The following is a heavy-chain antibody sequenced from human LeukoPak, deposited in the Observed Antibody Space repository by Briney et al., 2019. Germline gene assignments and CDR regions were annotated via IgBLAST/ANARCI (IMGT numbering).Heavy chain of an antibody. D-gene: IGHD3-3*01. V-gene: IGHV3-23*01. CDR2: ISGSGGST. CDR1: GFTFSSYA. CDR3: AKEAGSGYYAYYYYGMDV. Sequence: PGGSLRLSCAASGFTFSSYAMSWVRQAPGKGREWVSAISGSGGSTYYADSVKGRFTISRDNSKNTLYLQMNSLRAEDTAVYYCAKEAGSGYYAYYYYGMDVWGQGTTVTVSS. J-gene: IGHJ6*02.